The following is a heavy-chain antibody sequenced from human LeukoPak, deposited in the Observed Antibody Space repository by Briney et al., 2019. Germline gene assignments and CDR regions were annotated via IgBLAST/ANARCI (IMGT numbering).Heavy chain of an antibody. J-gene: IGHJ4*02. CDR2: ISSSSSYI. D-gene: IGHD3-22*01. Sequence: GGSLRLSCTASGLSFGDYAMSWFRQAPGKGLEWVSSISSSSSYIYYADSVKGRFTISRDNAKNSLYLQMNSLRAEDTAVYYCARDHSYDSSGYGQFDYWGQGTLVTVSS. CDR3: ARDHSYDSSGYGQFDY. V-gene: IGHV3-21*01. CDR1: GLSFGDYA.